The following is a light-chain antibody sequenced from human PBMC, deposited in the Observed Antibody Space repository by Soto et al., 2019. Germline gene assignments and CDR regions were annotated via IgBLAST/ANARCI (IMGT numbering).Light chain of an antibody. Sequence: DIQMTPSPSTLSGSVGERVTITCRASQTISSWLAWYQQKPRKAPKLLIYKASTLKSAVPSRFSGSGSGTEFTLTISSMQHDDFAAYYCQHYNSYSEAFGQGTKVDIK. CDR2: KAS. J-gene: IGKJ1*01. CDR1: QTISSW. CDR3: QHYNSYSEA. V-gene: IGKV1-5*03.